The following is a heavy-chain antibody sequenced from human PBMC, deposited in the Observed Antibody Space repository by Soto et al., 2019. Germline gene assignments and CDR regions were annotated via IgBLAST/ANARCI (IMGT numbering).Heavy chain of an antibody. CDR3: ARGGFNSGYDSYYFDY. V-gene: IGHV4-59*01. D-gene: IGHD5-12*01. J-gene: IGHJ4*02. CDR2: IYYSGST. Sequence: SETLSLTCTVSGGSISSYYWSWIRQPPGKGLEWIGYIYYSGSTNYNPSLKSRVTISVDTSKNQFSLKLSSVTAADTAVYYCARGGFNSGYDSYYFDYWGQGTLVTVSS. CDR1: GGSISSYY.